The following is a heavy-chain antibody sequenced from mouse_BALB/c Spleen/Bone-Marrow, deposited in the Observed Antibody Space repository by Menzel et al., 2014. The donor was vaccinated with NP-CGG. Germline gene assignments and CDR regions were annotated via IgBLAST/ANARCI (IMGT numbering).Heavy chain of an antibody. D-gene: IGHD2-10*02. J-gene: IGHJ3*01. CDR2: IDPANGDT. Sequence: VQLQQSGAELVKPGASVKLSCTASGFNIKDTYMHWVKQRPEQGLEWIGRIDPANGDTKYDQKFQGKATITADTSSNTAYLKLSSLTSEDTAVYYCARSEGYGNYLAWFAYWGQGTPVTVSA. V-gene: IGHV14-3*02. CDR3: ARSEGYGNYLAWFAY. CDR1: GFNIKDTY.